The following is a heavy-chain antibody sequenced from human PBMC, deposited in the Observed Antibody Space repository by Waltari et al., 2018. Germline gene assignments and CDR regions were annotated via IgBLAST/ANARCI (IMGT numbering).Heavy chain of an antibody. V-gene: IGHV3-23*01. CDR2: ISGSGGST. Sequence: EVQLLESGGGLVQPGGSLRLSCAASGFTFSSYAMSWVRQAPGKGLEWVSAISGSGGSTNYADSVKCRFTISRDNSKNTRYLQMNSLRAEDTAVYYCAKRACITMVRGAPYYYGMDVWGQGTTVTVSS. CDR1: GFTFSSYA. CDR3: AKRACITMVRGAPYYYGMDV. D-gene: IGHD3-10*01. J-gene: IGHJ6*02.